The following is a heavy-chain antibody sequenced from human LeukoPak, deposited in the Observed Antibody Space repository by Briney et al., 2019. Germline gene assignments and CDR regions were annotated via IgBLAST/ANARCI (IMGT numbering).Heavy chain of an antibody. Sequence: GASMKVSCKASGYTFISYGISWVRQAPGQGLEWMGWISAYNGNTNYAQKLQGRVTMTTDTSTSTAYMELRSLRSDDTAVYYCVGATEKAYYYYGMDVWGQGTTVTVSS. CDR3: VGATEKAYYYYGMDV. V-gene: IGHV1-18*01. CDR1: GYTFISYG. CDR2: ISAYNGNT. J-gene: IGHJ6*02.